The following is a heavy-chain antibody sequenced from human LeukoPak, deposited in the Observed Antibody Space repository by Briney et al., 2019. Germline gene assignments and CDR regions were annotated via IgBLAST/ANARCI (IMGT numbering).Heavy chain of an antibody. Sequence: GGSLRLSCAASGFTFSSYAMSWVRQAPGKGLEWVSAISGSGGSTYYADSVKGRFTISRDNSKNTLYLQMNSLRAEDTAVYYCANHYYDSRGYWYAFDIWGQGTMVTVSS. CDR2: ISGSGGST. CDR1: GFTFSSYA. D-gene: IGHD3-22*01. V-gene: IGHV3-23*01. J-gene: IGHJ3*02. CDR3: ANHYYDSRGYWYAFDI.